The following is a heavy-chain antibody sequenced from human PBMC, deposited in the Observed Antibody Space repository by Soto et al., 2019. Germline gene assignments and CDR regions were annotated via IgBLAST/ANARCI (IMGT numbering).Heavy chain of an antibody. D-gene: IGHD1-1*01. V-gene: IGHV4-39*01. J-gene: IGHJ4*02. Sequence: QVQLQESGPWLVKPSETLSLTCTVSGASISSPTYYWGWVRQPPGRGLEWLDSIYHSETTYSSPSLKSRVTISIDATKNQVYLELNPATAAGQAVYYWARPSYNSDPTHLAHWGRGTLVAVSS. CDR2: IYHSETT. CDR1: GASISSPTYY. CDR3: ARPSYNSDPTHLAH.